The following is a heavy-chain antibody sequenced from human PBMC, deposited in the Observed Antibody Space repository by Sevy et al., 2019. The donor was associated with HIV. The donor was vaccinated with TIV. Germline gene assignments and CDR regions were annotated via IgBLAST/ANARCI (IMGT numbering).Heavy chain of an antibody. CDR2: LSFACGRI. CDR1: GLTFSKYS. J-gene: IGHJ4*02. CDR3: AREGCSKPHDY. Sequence: GGSLRLSCVASGLTFSKYSMSWIRQTPGKGLEWVSTLSFACGRINYADSVKGRFTMSRDDSRNTFYLQMDSLRAEDTAIYYCAREGCSKPHDYWGQRTLVTVSS. V-gene: IGHV3-23*01. D-gene: IGHD2-2*01.